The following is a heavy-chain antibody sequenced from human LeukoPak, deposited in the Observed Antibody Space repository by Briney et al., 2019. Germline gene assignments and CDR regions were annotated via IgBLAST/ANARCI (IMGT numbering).Heavy chain of an antibody. CDR2: INPNSGGT. J-gene: IGHJ4*02. D-gene: IGHD6-13*01. CDR3: ARADSSSCCLLFDY. Sequence: GASVKVSCKASGYTFTGYYMHWVRQAPGQGLEWMGWINPNSGGTNYAQKFQGRVTMTRDTSISTAYMELSRLRSDDTAVYYCARADSSSCCLLFDYWGQGTLVTVSS. V-gene: IGHV1-2*02. CDR1: GYTFTGYY.